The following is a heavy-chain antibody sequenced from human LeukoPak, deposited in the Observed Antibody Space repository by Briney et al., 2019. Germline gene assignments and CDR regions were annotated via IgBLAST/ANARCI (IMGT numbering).Heavy chain of an antibody. J-gene: IGHJ5*02. V-gene: IGHV1-69*13. CDR1: GGTFSSYA. CDR2: IIPIFGTA. CDR3: ARGGPGYYDSSGYYYAGDSWNWFDP. Sequence: EASVKVSCKASGGTFSSYAISWVRQAPGQGLEWMGGIIPIFGTANYAQKFQGRVTITADESTSTAYMELSSLRSEDTAVYYCARGGPGYYDSSGYYYAGDSWNWFDPWGQGTLVTVSS. D-gene: IGHD3-22*01.